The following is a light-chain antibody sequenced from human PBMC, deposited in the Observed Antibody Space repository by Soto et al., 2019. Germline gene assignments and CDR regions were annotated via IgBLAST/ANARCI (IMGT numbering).Light chain of an antibody. Sequence: EIVLTQSPGTLSLSPGERATLSCRASQSFSSSYLAWYQQKPGQAPRLLIYATSSRATGIPDRFSGSGSQTDFTLTISRLEPEDFAVSYCQQYGTSPRTFVQGTKVDIK. V-gene: IGKV3-20*01. CDR3: QQYGTSPRT. CDR1: QSFSSSY. J-gene: IGKJ1*01. CDR2: ATS.